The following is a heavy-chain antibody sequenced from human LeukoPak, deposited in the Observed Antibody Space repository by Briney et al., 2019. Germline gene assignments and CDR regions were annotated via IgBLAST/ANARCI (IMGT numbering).Heavy chain of an antibody. J-gene: IGHJ4*02. CDR3: ANFHYYDSSAYYYYFDY. CDR2: IYPGDSDT. Sequence: HGESLKISCKGSGYSFTSYWIGWVRQMPGKGLECMGIIYPGDSDTRYSPSFQGQVTISADKSISTAYLQWSSLKASDTAMYYCANFHYYDSSAYYYYFDYWGQGTLVTVSS. CDR1: GYSFTSYW. D-gene: IGHD3-22*01. V-gene: IGHV5-51*01.